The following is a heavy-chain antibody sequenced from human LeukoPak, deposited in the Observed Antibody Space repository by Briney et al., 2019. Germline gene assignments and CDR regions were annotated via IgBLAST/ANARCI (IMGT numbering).Heavy chain of an antibody. J-gene: IGHJ6*03. D-gene: IGHD4-17*01. CDR2: TRYDGSTK. CDR1: GYTFRSYG. Sequence: GESLRLSCAASGYTFRSYGMHWVRQAPGKGLEWVAFTRYDGSTKYYADSVRGRFTISRDDSTDTLNLQMHSLRAEDTAVYYCAKAYHYGDYYYFMDVWGKGTTVIISS. CDR3: AKAYHYGDYYYFMDV. V-gene: IGHV3-30*02.